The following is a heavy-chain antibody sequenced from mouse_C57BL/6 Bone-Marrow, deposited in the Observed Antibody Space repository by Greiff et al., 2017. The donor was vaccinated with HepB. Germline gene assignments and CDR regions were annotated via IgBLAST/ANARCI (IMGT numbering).Heavy chain of an antibody. V-gene: IGHV14-4*01. J-gene: IGHJ4*01. Sequence: VQLKESGAELVRPGASVKLSCTASGFNIKDDYMHWVKQRPEQGLEWIGWIDPENGDTEYASKFQGKATITADTSSHTAYLQLSSLTSEDTAVYYCTKDSNYSYYYAMDYWGQGTSVTVSS. CDR1: GFNIKDDY. CDR3: TKDSNYSYYYAMDY. CDR2: IDPENGDT. D-gene: IGHD2-5*01.